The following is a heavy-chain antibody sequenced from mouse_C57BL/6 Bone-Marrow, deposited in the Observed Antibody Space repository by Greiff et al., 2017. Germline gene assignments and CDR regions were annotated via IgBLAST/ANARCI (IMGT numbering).Heavy chain of an antibody. J-gene: IGHJ4*01. CDR3: ARDGNSNYVAMDY. D-gene: IGHD2-5*01. Sequence: EVQGVASEGGLVQPGSSMKLSCTASGFTFSDYYMAWVRQVPEKGLEWVANINYDGSSTYYLDSLKSRFIISRDNAKNILYLQMSSLKSEDTATYYCARDGNSNYVAMDYWGQGTSVTVSS. CDR1: GFTFSDYY. CDR2: INYDGSST. V-gene: IGHV5-16*01.